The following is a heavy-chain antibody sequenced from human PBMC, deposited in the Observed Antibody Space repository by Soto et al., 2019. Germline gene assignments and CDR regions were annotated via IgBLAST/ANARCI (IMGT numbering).Heavy chain of an antibody. D-gene: IGHD1-26*01. CDR1: EYSFTSYW. J-gene: IGHJ6*03. CDR2: IYPGDSDT. V-gene: IGHV5-51*01. CDR3: ARGSGSYYFYYYMDV. Sequence: GESLKISCKGSEYSFTSYWIGWVRQMPGKGLEWMGIIYPGDSDTRYSPSFQAQVTISADKSISTAYLQWSSLKASDTAMYYCARGSGSYYFYYYMDVWGKGTTVTVSS.